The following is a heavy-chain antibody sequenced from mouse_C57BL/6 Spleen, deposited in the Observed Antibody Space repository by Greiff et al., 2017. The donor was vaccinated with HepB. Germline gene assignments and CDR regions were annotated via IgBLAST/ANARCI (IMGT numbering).Heavy chain of an antibody. J-gene: IGHJ2*01. CDR2: ISYDGSN. CDR1: GYSITSGYY. V-gene: IGHV3-6*01. D-gene: IGHD1-1*01. CDR3: AKFNYYGSSPFDY. Sequence: VQLKESGPGLVKPSQSLSLTCSVTGYSITSGYYWNWIRQFPGNKLEWMGYISYDGSNNYNPSLKNRISITRDTSKNQFFLKLNSVTTEDTATYYCAKFNYYGSSPFDYWGQGTTLTVSS.